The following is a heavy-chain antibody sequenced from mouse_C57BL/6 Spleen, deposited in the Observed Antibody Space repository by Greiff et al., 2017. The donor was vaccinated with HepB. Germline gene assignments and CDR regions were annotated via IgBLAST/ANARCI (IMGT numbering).Heavy chain of an antibody. J-gene: IGHJ3*01. CDR2: IYTRDGST. CDR3: ARREVQFWFAY. V-gene: IGHV1-78*01. Sequence: QVQLQQSDAELVKPGASVKISCKVSGYTFTDHTIHWMKQRPEQGLEWIGYIYTRDGSTKYNEKFKGKATLNADKSSSTSYMQLNSLTSEDSAVYFCARREVQFWFAYWGQGTLVTVSA. CDR1: GYTFTDHT.